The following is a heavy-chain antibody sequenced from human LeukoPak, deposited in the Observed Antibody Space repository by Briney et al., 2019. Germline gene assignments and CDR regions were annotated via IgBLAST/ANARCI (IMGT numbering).Heavy chain of an antibody. V-gene: IGHV4-59*01. D-gene: IGHD1-26*01. CDR1: GGSISSYY. J-gene: IGHJ4*02. CDR2: IYYSGST. CDR3: ARGDVGATAPLDY. Sequence: SETLSLTCTVSGGSISSYYWSWIRQPPGKGLEWIGYIYYSGSTNYNPPLKSRVTISVDTSKNQFSLKLSSVTAADTAVYYCARGDVGATAPLDYWGQGTLVTVSS.